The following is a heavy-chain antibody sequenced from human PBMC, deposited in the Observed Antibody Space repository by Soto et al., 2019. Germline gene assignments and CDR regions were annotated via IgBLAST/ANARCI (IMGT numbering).Heavy chain of an antibody. J-gene: IGHJ5*02. D-gene: IGHD3-10*01. CDR1: GFSLSTSGVG. CDR3: AHSDGMWFGEFRFDP. Sequence: ESGPTLANPTQTLTLTCTFSGFSLSTSGVGVGWIRQPPGKALEWLALIYWNDDKRYSPSLKSRLTITKDTSKNQVVLTMTNMDPVDTATYYCAHSDGMWFGEFRFDPWGQGTLVTVSS. V-gene: IGHV2-5*01. CDR2: IYWNDDK.